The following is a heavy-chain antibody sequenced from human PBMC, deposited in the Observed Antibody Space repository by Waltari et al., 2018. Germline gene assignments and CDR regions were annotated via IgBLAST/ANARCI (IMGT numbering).Heavy chain of an antibody. V-gene: IGHV3-30*02. CDR3: VKGNEIDY. D-gene: IGHD1-1*01. J-gene: IGHJ4*02. CDR2: ISYDGSNE. Sequence: QVHLVESGVGVVQPGVSRRLDCASPGLNFTLFGMHWVSQAPGKGLEWGSFISYDGSNENYADSVKGRFTMSRDNSKKMLYVQMNNLRAEDSAVYYCVKGNEIDYWGQGTLVTVSS. CDR1: GLNFTLFG.